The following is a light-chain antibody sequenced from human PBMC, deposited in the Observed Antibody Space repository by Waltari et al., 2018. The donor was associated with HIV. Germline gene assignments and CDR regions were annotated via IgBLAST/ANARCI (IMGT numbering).Light chain of an antibody. V-gene: IGLV1-47*01. Sequence: QSVLTQTPSASGTPGQRVTISCSGSSSNIGSHDVYWYQQHPGTAPKLLIYRNNQRPSGVPDRFSGSKSGTSASLAISGLRSEDEADYYCAAWDNSLSVLVVFGGGTKLTVL. CDR3: AAWDNSLSVLVV. CDR1: SSNIGSHD. J-gene: IGLJ2*01. CDR2: RNN.